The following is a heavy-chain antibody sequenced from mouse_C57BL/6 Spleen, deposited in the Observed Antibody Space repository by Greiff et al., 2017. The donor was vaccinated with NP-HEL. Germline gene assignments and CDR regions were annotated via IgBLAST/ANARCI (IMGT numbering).Heavy chain of an antibody. V-gene: IGHV1-50*01. Sequence: VQLQQSGAELVKPGASVKLSCKASGYTFTSYWMQWVKQRPGQGLEWIGEIDPSDSYTNYNQKFKGKATLTVDTSSSTADMQLSSLTSEDSAVYYCARSGTSRGDWYFDVWGTGTTVTVSS. D-gene: IGHD1-1*01. CDR1: GYTFTSYW. CDR2: IDPSDSYT. CDR3: ARSGTSRGDWYFDV. J-gene: IGHJ1*03.